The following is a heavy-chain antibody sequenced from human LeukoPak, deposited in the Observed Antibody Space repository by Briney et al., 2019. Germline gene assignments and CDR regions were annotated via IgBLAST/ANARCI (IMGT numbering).Heavy chain of an antibody. J-gene: IGHJ4*02. D-gene: IGHD5-18*01. CDR3: AKSPTMDTAMVLFDY. CDR1: GFTFGDYA. Sequence: GGSLRLSCTASGFTFGDYAISWVRQAPGKGLEWVSAISGSGGSTYYADSVKGRFTISRDNSKNTLYLQMNSLRAEDTAVYYCAKSPTMDTAMVLFDYWGQGTLVTVSS. V-gene: IGHV3-23*01. CDR2: ISGSGGST.